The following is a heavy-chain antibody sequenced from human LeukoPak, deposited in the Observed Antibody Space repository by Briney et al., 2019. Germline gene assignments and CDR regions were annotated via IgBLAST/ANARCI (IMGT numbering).Heavy chain of an antibody. D-gene: IGHD1-26*01. J-gene: IGHJ3*02. CDR1: GFTVSSNY. V-gene: IGHV3-48*01. Sequence: GGSLRLSCAASGFTVSSNYMSWVRQAPGKGLEWVSYISSSSSTIYYADSVKGRFTISRDNAKNSLYLQMNSLRAEDTAVYYCAREWELLADAFDIWGRGTMVTVSS. CDR3: AREWELLADAFDI. CDR2: ISSSSSTI.